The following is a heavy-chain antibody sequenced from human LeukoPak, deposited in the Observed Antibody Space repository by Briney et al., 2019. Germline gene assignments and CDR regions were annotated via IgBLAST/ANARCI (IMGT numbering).Heavy chain of an antibody. D-gene: IGHD5-24*01. CDR3: ARDRRERDGYNQYYFDY. Sequence: GGSLRLSCAASGFTFSSYSMNWVRQAPGKGLEWVSSISSSSSYIYYADSVKGRFTISRDNAKNSLYLQMNSLRAEDTAVYYCARDRRERDGYNQYYFDYWGQGTLVTVSS. CDR2: ISSSSSYI. V-gene: IGHV3-21*01. J-gene: IGHJ4*02. CDR1: GFTFSSYS.